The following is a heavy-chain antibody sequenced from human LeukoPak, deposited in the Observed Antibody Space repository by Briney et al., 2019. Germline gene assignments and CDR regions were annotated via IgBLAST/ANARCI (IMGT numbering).Heavy chain of an antibody. V-gene: IGHV3-74*01. J-gene: IGHJ4*02. CDR1: GLTFSTYW. D-gene: IGHD3-10*01. CDR2: INSDGSST. Sequence: PGGSLRLSCAASGLTFSTYWMHWVRQAPGKGLVWLSRINSDGSSTSYADSVKGRFTISRDNAKNTLYLQMNSLRAEDTAVYYCARDYYASGSPNDYWGQGTLVTVSS. CDR3: ARDYYASGSPNDY.